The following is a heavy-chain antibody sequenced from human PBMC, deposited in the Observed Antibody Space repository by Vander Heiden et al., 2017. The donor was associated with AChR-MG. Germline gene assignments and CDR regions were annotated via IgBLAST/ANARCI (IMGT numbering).Heavy chain of an antibody. D-gene: IGHD3-3*01. CDR3: ARSWNGGYDFWSGYYSDYYYYYMDV. Sequence: QVQLVQSGAEVKKPGSSVKVSCKASGGTFSSYAISWARQGPGQGLEWMGGIIPIFGTANYAQKFQGRVTITADKSTSTAYMELSSLRSEDTAVYYCARSWNGGYDFWSGYYSDYYYYYMDVWGKGTTVTVSS. CDR1: GGTFSSYA. V-gene: IGHV1-69*06. J-gene: IGHJ6*03. CDR2: IIPIFGTA.